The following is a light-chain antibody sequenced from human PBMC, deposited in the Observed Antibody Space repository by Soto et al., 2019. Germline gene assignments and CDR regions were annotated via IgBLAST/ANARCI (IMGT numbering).Light chain of an antibody. CDR2: GAS. Sequence: EIVLTQSPGTLSLSPGERATLSCRASQSVSSSYLAWYQQKPGQAPRLLIYGASSRATGTPDRFSGSGSGTDFTLTISRLGPEDFAVYYCQQYGSSPPYTFGQGTRLEIK. V-gene: IGKV3-20*01. CDR3: QQYGSSPPYT. J-gene: IGKJ5*01. CDR1: QSVSSSY.